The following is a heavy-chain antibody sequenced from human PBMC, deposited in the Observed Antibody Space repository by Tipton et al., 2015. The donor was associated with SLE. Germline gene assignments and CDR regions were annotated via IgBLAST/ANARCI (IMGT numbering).Heavy chain of an antibody. J-gene: IGHJ6*02. CDR3: TTYDYGDGALYYYGMDV. CDR1: GFTFSNAW. V-gene: IGHV3-15*01. Sequence: GSLRLSCAASGFTFSNAWMSWFRQAPGKGLEWVGRIKSKTDGGTTDYAAPVKGRFTSSRDDSKNTLYLQMNSLKTEDTAVYYCTTYDYGDGALYYYGMDVWGQGTTVTVSS. D-gene: IGHD4-17*01. CDR2: IKSKTDGGTT.